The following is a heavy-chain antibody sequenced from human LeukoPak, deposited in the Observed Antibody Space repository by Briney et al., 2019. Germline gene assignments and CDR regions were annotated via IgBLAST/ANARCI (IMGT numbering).Heavy chain of an antibody. CDR2: ISGSGGGT. D-gene: IGHD2-15*01. J-gene: IGHJ5*02. Sequence: PGGSLRLSCAASGFTFITYAMIWVRRAPGKGLEWVAGISGSGGGTNYADSVKGRFTISRDNSKNTLYLQMNSLRAENTAVYFCAKRVFVIRVIQVGFNKKPYSFDPWGKGALVTVS. CDR3: AKRVFVIRVIQVGFNKKPYSFDP. V-gene: IGHV3-23*01. CDR1: GFTFITYA.